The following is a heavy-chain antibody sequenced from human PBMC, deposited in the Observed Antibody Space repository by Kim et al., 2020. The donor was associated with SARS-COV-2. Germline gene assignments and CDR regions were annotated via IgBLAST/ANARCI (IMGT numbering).Heavy chain of an antibody. CDR3: AKDSEFWSGFYFDY. J-gene: IGHJ4*01. D-gene: IGHD3-3*01. Sequence: ADSVRGRFTVSRGNSNNTLYLQMDSLTGEDTSVYYCAKDSEFWSGFYFDYWGHGTLVTVSA. V-gene: IGHV3-23*01.